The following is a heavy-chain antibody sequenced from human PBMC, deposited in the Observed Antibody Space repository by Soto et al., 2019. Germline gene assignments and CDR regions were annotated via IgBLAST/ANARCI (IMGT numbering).Heavy chain of an antibody. CDR2: IYYSGST. Sequence: FLTCTVSGCSISRYYCSWILQPPGTGLVWIGYIYYSGSTNYNPSLKSRVTISVDTSKNQFSLKRSSVTAADTAVYSCARRRYRAYDLYCFDHWGQGTLVTVSS. J-gene: IGHJ5*02. D-gene: IGHD5-12*01. CDR3: ARRRYRAYDLYCFDH. V-gene: IGHV4-59*08. CDR1: GCSISRYY.